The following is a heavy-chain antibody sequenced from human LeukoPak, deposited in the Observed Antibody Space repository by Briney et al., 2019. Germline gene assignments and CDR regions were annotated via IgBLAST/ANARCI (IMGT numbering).Heavy chain of an antibody. D-gene: IGHD2-15*01. CDR3: ARESGYCSGGSCDNWFDP. Sequence: ASVKVSCKASGYTFPSYFMHWVRQAPGQGLEWMGIINPSGGSTSYAQKFQGRVTMTRDTSTSTVYMELSSLRSEDTAVYYCARESGYCSGGSCDNWFDPWGQGTLVTVSS. CDR2: INPSGGST. CDR1: GYTFPSYF. J-gene: IGHJ5*02. V-gene: IGHV1-46*01.